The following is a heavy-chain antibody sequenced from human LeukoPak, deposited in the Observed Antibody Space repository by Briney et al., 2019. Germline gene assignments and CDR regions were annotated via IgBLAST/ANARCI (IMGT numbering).Heavy chain of an antibody. CDR1: GFTFSAYV. V-gene: IGHV3-23*01. Sequence: PGGSLRLSCTASGFTFSAYVMMWVRQAPGKGPEWVSAIRGGGGSAFYADSVKGRFTISRDNSKYTLFLQMNSLRAEDTAVYYCARDPNGDYIGAFDMWGPGTMVTASS. CDR3: ARDPNGDYIGAFDM. D-gene: IGHD4-17*01. J-gene: IGHJ3*02. CDR2: IRGGGGSA.